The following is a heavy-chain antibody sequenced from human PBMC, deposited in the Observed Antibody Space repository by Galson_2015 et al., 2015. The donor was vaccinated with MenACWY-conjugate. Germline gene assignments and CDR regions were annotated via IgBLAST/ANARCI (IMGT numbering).Heavy chain of an antibody. CDR2: IRGKVGSYAT. CDR3: SRLGEDTSYFSNYEIDV. J-gene: IGHJ6*02. D-gene: IGHD3-10*01. Sequence: SLRLSCAASGFTFSGSAIHWVRQASGRGLEWVGRIRGKVGSYATVYAASMKGSFIISRDDSKGTAYLQMNSLETEDTAVYYCSRLGEDTSYFSNYEIDVWGQGTTVTVSS. CDR1: GFTFSGSA. V-gene: IGHV3-73*01.